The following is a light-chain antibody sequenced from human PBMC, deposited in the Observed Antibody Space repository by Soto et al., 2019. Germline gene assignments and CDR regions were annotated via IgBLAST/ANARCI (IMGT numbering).Light chain of an antibody. CDR1: QTISSW. CDR2: KAS. V-gene: IGKV1-5*03. CDR3: QQYTKDTPGT. J-gene: IGKJ1*01. Sequence: DIQMTQSPSTLSGSVGDRVTITCRASQTISSWLAWYQQKPGKAPKLLIYKASTLKSGVPSRFSGSGSGTEFTLTISSLQPEDVGTYYCQQYTKDTPGTFGQGTKVDIK.